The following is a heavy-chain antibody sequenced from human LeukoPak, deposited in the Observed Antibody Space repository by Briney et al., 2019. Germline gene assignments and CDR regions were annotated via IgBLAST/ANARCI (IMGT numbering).Heavy chain of an antibody. J-gene: IGHJ4*02. CDR3: ARVAEAAAFDS. CDR2: ISWNSGSI. CDR1: GFTFDDYA. V-gene: IGHV3-9*01. Sequence: GGSLRLSCAASGFTFDDYAMHWVRQAPGKGLEWVSGISWNSGSIGYADSVKGRFTISRDNAKSSLYLQMNSLKPEDTAVYYCARVAEAAAFDSWGQGTLVTVSS. D-gene: IGHD6-13*01.